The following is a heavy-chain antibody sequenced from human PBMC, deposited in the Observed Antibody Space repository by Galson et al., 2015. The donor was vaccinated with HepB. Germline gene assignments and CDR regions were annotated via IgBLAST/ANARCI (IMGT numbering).Heavy chain of an antibody. Sequence: SLRLSCAASGFTFSDYYMSWIRQAPGKGLEWVSYISSSSSYTNYADSVKGRFTISRDNAKNSLYLQMNSLRAEDTAVYYCAREREAGGLGMDVWGQGTTVTVSS. V-gene: IGHV3-11*05. CDR2: ISSSSSYT. D-gene: IGHD1-26*01. J-gene: IGHJ6*02. CDR1: GFTFSDYY. CDR3: AREREAGGLGMDV.